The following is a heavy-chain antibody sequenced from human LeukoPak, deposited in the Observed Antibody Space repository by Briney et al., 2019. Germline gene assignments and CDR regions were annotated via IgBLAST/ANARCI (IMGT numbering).Heavy chain of an antibody. CDR1: GFTFSRYE. CDR3: ARDKVGATRPFDY. V-gene: IGHV3-48*03. D-gene: IGHD1-26*01. CDR2: ISSSGSTI. Sequence: GGSLRLSCAASGFTFSRYEMNWVRQAPGKGLECVSYISSSGSTIYYADSVKGRFTISRDNAKNSLYLQMNSLRAEDTAVYYCARDKVGATRPFDYWGQGTLVTVSS. J-gene: IGHJ4*02.